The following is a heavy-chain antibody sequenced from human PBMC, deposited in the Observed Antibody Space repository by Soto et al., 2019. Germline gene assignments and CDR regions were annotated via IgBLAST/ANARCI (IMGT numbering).Heavy chain of an antibody. D-gene: IGHD6-6*01. CDR1: VGSSSSSSYY. V-gene: IGHV4-39*01. Sequence: SETLSLTCSVSVGSSSSSSYYWGWILQPPGKGLEWIGSIYYSGSTYYNPSLKSRVTISVDTSKNQFSLQLSSVTAADTAVYYCARHIAARMLDYWGQGTLVTVSS. J-gene: IGHJ4*02. CDR2: IYYSGST. CDR3: ARHIAARMLDY.